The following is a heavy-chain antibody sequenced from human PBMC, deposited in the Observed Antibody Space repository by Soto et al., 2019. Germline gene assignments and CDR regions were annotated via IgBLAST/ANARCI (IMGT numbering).Heavy chain of an antibody. Sequence: EVQLVESGGGLEQPGRSLRLACTASGFTFGDYGVSWIRQAPGKGLEWVGLIRTNVFGATTKYAASVKDRFIISRDDSKGIAYLQMNSLRTEDTAVYYCGRGGAWDVSDFWGQGTLVTVSS. CDR3: GRGGAWDVSDF. D-gene: IGHD1-26*01. CDR1: GFTFGDYG. V-gene: IGHV3-49*03. CDR2: IRTNVFGATT. J-gene: IGHJ4*02.